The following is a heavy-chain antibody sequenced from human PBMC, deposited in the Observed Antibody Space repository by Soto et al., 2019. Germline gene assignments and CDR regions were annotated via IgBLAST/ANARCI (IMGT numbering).Heavy chain of an antibody. CDR3: AKVFYYDSSVVHLRPFDY. V-gene: IGHV3-23*01. D-gene: IGHD3-22*01. CDR2: ISGSGGST. Sequence: PGGSLRLSCAASGFTFSSYGMHWVRQAPGKGLEWVSAISGSGGSTYYADSVKGRFTISRDNSKNTLYLQMNSLRAEDTAVYYCAKVFYYDSSVVHLRPFDYWGQGTLVTV. J-gene: IGHJ4*02. CDR1: GFTFSSYG.